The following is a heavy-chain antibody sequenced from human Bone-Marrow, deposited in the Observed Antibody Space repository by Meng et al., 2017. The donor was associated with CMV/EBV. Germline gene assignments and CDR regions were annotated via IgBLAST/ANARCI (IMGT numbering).Heavy chain of an antibody. D-gene: IGHD4-11*01. CDR3: ARATYSNPPAHFDY. V-gene: IGHV1-69*10. Sequence: SVKVSCKASGGTFSNNAISWVRQAPGQGLEWMGEIIPILRIANYAQKFQGRVTMTRDTSTSTVYMELSSLRSEDTAVYYCARATYSNPPAHFDYWGQGTLVTVSS. CDR2: IIPILRIA. CDR1: GGTFSNNA. J-gene: IGHJ4*02.